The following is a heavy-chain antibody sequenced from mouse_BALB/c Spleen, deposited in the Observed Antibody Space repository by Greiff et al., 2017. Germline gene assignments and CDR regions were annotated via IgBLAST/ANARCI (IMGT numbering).Heavy chain of an antibody. CDR1: GFTFSDYY. J-gene: IGHJ3*01. Sequence: EVHLVESGGGLVKPGGSLKLSCAASGFTFSDYYMYWVRQTPEKRLEWVATISDGGSYTYYPDSVKGRFTISRDNAKNNLYLQMSSLKSEDTAMYYCARGLRGWFAYWGQGTLVTVSA. CDR3: ARGLRGWFAY. V-gene: IGHV5-4*02. D-gene: IGHD1-1*01. CDR2: ISDGGSYT.